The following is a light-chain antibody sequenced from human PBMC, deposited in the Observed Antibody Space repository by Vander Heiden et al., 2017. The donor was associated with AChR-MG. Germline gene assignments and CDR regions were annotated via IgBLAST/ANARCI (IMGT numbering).Light chain of an antibody. V-gene: IGKV3-15*01. CDR1: QTVRTK. J-gene: IGKJ2*01. CDR2: DAS. Sequence: EIVTTPSPVTLSASPGERATLSSKARQTVRTKFAWYQHKPGQAPRLLIYDASTRATDIPARFSGSGSGTEFNLTISIRQSEDSAVYFCLQYDNWPPFTFGQGTNLEIK. CDR3: LQYDNWPPFT.